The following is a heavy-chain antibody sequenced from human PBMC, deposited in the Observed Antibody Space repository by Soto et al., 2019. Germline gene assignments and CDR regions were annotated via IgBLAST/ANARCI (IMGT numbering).Heavy chain of an antibody. J-gene: IGHJ3*02. D-gene: IGHD6-19*01. CDR1: GFTFSSYA. CDR2: ISGSGGST. CDR3: ATARRGARSLFPSSGCLGAFDI. Sequence: GGSLRLSCAASGFTFSSYAMSWVRQAPGKGLEWVSAISGSGGSTYYADSVKGRFTISRDNSKNTLYLQMNSLRAEDTAVYYCATARRGARSLFPSSGCLGAFDIWGQGTMVTVSS. V-gene: IGHV3-23*01.